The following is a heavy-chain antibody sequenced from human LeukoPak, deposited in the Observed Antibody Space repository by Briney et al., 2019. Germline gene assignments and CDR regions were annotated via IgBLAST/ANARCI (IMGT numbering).Heavy chain of an antibody. CDR1: GYTFTAYY. CDR3: VRGSYDSSDFEYFHH. D-gene: IGHD3-22*01. V-gene: IGHV1-2*02. Sequence: GASVKVSCKASGYTFTAYYIHWVRQAPGQGLEWMGWINPNSGGTNYAQKFQGRVTMTRDTSIGTAYMELNRLRSDDTAVYYCVRGSYDSSDFEYFHHWGQGTLVTVSS. CDR2: INPNSGGT. J-gene: IGHJ1*01.